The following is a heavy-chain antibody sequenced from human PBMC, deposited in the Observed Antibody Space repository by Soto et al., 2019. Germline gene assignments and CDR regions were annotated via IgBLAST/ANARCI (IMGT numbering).Heavy chain of an antibody. CDR2: ISSTTNNI. J-gene: IGHJ4*02. CDR3: ARESEDLTSNFDY. CDR1: GFTFSTYW. Sequence: GGSLRLSCAASGFTFSTYWMNWVRQTPGKGLKWVSSISSTTNNIYYADSVEGRFTISRDNAKNSLYLEMNSLRAEDTAVYYCARESEDLTSNFDYWGQGTLVTVSS. V-gene: IGHV3-21*06.